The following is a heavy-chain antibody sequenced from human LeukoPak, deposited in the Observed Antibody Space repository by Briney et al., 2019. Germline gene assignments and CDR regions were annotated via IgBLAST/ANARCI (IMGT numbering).Heavy chain of an antibody. D-gene: IGHD5-18*01. V-gene: IGHV3-7*01. CDR1: GFIIISYR. CDR2: IKQDGSEK. Sequence: GGSLRLSCAASGFIIISYRMSWVRQAPGKGLEWVANIKQDGSEKYYVDSVKGRFTISRDNSKNTLYLQMNSLRAEDTAVYYCAKDRRGYSYGTSFDYWGQGTLVTVSS. J-gene: IGHJ4*02. CDR3: AKDRRGYSYGTSFDY.